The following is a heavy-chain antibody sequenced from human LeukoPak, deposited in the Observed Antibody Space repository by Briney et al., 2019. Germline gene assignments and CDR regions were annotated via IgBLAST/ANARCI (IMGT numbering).Heavy chain of an antibody. CDR2: ISSSSSYI. CDR3: ARDDEEAQSPFDY. J-gene: IGHJ4*02. D-gene: IGHD6-19*01. CDR1: GFTFSSYG. Sequence: GGSLRLSCAASGFTFSSYGMTWVRQAPGKGLEWVSYISSSSSYIYYADSVKGRFTISRDNAKNSLYLQMNSLRAEDTAVYYCARDDEEAQSPFDYWGQGTLVTVSS. V-gene: IGHV3-21*05.